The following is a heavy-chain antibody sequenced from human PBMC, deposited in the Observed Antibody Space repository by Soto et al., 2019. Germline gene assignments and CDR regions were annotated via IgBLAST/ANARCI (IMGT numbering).Heavy chain of an antibody. J-gene: IGHJ3*02. CDR2: IKQDGSEK. CDR1: GFTFSSYW. V-gene: IGHV3-7*01. Sequence: GGSLRLSCAASGFTFSSYWMSWVRQAPGKGLEWVANIKQDGSEKYYVDSVKGRFTISRDNAKNSLYLQMNSLRAEDTAVYYCASGGYSDAFDIWGQGTMVTVSS. D-gene: IGHD1-26*01. CDR3: ASGGYSDAFDI.